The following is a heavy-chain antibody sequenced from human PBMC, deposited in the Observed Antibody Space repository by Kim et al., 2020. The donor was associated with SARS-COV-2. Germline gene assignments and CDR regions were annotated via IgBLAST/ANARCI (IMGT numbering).Heavy chain of an antibody. CDR2: ISSSRSYI. V-gene: IGHV3-21*01. CDR3: ARDERAWELLRCCYYGMVV. J-gene: IGHJ6*02. D-gene: IGHD1-26*01. CDR1: GFTFSSYS. Sequence: GGSLRLSCAASGFTFSSYSMNWVRQAPGKGLEWVSSISSSRSYIYYADSEKGRFTISRDNAENSLYLQMISLRAGDTAVYYCARDERAWELLRCCYYGMVVFDQGATVTVSS.